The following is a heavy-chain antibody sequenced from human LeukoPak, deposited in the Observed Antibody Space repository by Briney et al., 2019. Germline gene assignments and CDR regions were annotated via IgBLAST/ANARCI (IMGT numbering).Heavy chain of an antibody. Sequence: PGGSRRLSCAAAGFTFNTYSMNWVRQAAGKGLEWVSYISGSSSTIYYADSVKGRFTISRDNAKNSLYLQMNSLRDEDTAVYYCARSLLLGTSVDYWGQGTLVTVSS. D-gene: IGHD3-22*01. CDR2: ISGSSSTI. CDR3: ARSLLLGTSVDY. CDR1: GFTFNTYS. J-gene: IGHJ4*02. V-gene: IGHV3-48*02.